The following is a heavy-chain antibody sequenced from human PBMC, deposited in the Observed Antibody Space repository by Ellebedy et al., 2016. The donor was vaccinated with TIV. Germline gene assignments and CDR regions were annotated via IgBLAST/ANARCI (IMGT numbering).Heavy chain of an antibody. J-gene: IGHJ4*02. CDR3: ARETDYHFDY. D-gene: IGHD4-11*01. CDR1: GFTFSSYS. CDR2: ISSSSSYI. V-gene: IGHV3-21*01. Sequence: GESLKISCAASGFTFSSYSMNWVRQAPGKGLEWVSSISSSSSYIYYADSVKGRFTISRDNAKNSLYLQMNSLRAEDTAVYYCARETDYHFDYWGQGTLVTVSS.